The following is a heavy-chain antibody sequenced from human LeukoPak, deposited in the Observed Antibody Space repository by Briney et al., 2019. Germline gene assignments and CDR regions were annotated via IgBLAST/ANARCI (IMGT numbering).Heavy chain of an antibody. J-gene: IGHJ5*02. CDR2: ISFSGSN. CDR1: GASISNYY. V-gene: IGHV4-59*01. Sequence: SETLSLTCTVSGASISNYYWSWIRRPPGKKLEWIAYISFSGSNNYNPSFKPRVTTSLDTSKNQFSLKLSSVTAADTAVYYCARDQYHGSGTYAWFDPWGQGTLVTVSS. D-gene: IGHD3-10*01. CDR3: ARDQYHGSGTYAWFDP.